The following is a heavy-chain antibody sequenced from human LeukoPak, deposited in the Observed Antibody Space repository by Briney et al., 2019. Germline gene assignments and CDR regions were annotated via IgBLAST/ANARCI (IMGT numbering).Heavy chain of an antibody. J-gene: IGHJ4*02. CDR2: INHSGST. CDR3: ARYYDFWSGYYDY. V-gene: IGHV4-34*10. D-gene: IGHD3-3*01. Sequence: SETLSLTCAVYGGSFSGYYWSWIRQPPGKGLEWIGEINHSGSTNYNPSLKSRVTMSVDTSKNQFSLKLSSVTAADTAVYYCARYYDFWSGYYDYWGQGTLVTVSP. CDR1: GGSFSGYY.